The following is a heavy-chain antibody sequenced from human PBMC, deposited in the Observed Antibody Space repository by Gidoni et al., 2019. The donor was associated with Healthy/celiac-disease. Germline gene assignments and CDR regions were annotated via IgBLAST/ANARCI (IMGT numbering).Heavy chain of an antibody. D-gene: IGHD1-26*01. V-gene: IGHV3-49*04. J-gene: IGHJ3*02. CDR1: GFTFGDYA. CDR3: TRDRWEGAFDI. Sequence: EVQLVESGGGLVQPGRSLILSCTASGFTFGDYAMIWVLQALGKGLGWVGFIRSKAYGGTTEYAASVKGRFTISRDDSKSIAYLQMNSLKTEDTAVYYCTRDRWEGAFDIWGQGTMVTVSS. CDR2: IRSKAYGGTT.